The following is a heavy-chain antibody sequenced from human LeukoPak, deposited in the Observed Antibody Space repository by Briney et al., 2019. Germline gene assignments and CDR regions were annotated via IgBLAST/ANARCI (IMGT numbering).Heavy chain of an antibody. Sequence: ASVKVSCKVSGYTLTELSMHWVRQAPGKGLEWMGGFDPEDGETIYAQKFQGRVTITADKSTSTAYMELSSLRSEDTAVYYCARGLGDYNTDWFPVSGYWGQGTLVTASS. J-gene: IGHJ4*02. CDR1: GYTLTELS. D-gene: IGHD3-9*01. CDR3: ARGLGDYNTDWFPVSGY. CDR2: FDPEDGET. V-gene: IGHV1-24*01.